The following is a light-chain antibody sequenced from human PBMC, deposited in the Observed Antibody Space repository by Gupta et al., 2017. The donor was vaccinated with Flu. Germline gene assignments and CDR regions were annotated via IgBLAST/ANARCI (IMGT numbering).Light chain of an antibody. CDR1: SSDVGGYNY. CDR2: EVS. J-gene: IGLJ1*01. V-gene: IGLV2-14*01. CDR3: SSYTSSSTLYV. Sequence: QSALTHPASVSGSPGQSITISCTGTSSDVGGYNYVSWYQQHPGKAPKPMIYEVSNRPSGVSNRFSGSKSGNTASLTISGLQAEDEADYYCSSYTSSSTLYVFGTGTKVTVL.